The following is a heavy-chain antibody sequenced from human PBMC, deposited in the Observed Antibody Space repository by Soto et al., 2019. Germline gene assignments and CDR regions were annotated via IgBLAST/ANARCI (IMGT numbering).Heavy chain of an antibody. CDR1: GGSVSSGDYY. V-gene: IGHV4-61*08. J-gene: IGHJ5*02. CDR2: IYYSGST. Sequence: SETLSLTCTVSGGSVSSGDYYWSWIRQPPGKGLEWIGYIYYSGSTNYNPSLKSRVSISLDTSRNQFSLRLTSVTAADTAVYYCARIPVDTYMINWFDPWGQGTLVTVS. CDR3: ARIPVDTYMINWFDP. D-gene: IGHD5-18*01.